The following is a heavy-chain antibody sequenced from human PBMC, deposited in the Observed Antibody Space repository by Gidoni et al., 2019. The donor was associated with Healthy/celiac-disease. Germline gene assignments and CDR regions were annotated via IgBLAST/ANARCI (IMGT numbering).Heavy chain of an antibody. CDR2: INHSGST. CDR1: GGSFSGYY. Sequence: QVQLQQWGAGLLKPSETLSLTCAVYGGSFSGYYWSWIRQPPGKGLEWMGEINHSGSTNYNPSLKSRVTISVDTSKNQFSLKLSSVTAADTAVYYCARATRVRFLEWLFDAFDIWGQGTMVTVSS. J-gene: IGHJ3*02. V-gene: IGHV4-34*01. D-gene: IGHD3-3*01. CDR3: ARATRVRFLEWLFDAFDI.